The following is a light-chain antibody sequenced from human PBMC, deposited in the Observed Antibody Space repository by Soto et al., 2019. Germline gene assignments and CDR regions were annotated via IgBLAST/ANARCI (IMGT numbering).Light chain of an antibody. J-gene: IGKJ1*01. V-gene: IGKV1-39*01. CDR3: HQTYSTPQT. CDR1: ETVTAS. Sequence: DIQMTHSPSSLSASVGDRVTSTCRAGETVTASLNWYQHKPGKAPQLLIYSASTLQTGVPSRFSGSGSGTDFTLTISSLQPEDSGTYYCHQTYSTPQTFGQGTKVDIK. CDR2: SAS.